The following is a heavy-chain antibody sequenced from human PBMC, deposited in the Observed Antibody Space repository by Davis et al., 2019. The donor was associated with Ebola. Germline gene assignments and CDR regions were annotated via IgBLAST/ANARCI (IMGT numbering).Heavy chain of an antibody. J-gene: IGHJ6*02. D-gene: IGHD2-15*01. V-gene: IGHV1-69*01. CDR2: IIPIFGTA. CDR3: ARDLLRYCSGGSCYYYGMDV. Sequence: KISCKGSGYSFTSYWISWVRQAPGQGLEWMGGIIPIFGTANYAQKFQGRVTITADESTSTAYMELSSLRSEDTAVYYCARDLLRYCSGGSCYYYGMDVWGQGTTVTVSS. CDR1: GYSFTSYW.